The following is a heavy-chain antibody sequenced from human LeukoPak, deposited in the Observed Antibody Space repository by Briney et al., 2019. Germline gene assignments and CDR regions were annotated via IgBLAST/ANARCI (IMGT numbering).Heavy chain of an antibody. CDR3: AKGDIVVVPAATIDY. D-gene: IGHD2-2*01. CDR2: ISGSGGST. J-gene: IGHJ4*02. Sequence: PGGSLRLSCAASGFTFSSYAMSWVRQAPGKGLEWVSVISGSGGSTYYADSVKGRFTISRDNSKNTLYLQMNSLRAEDTAVYYCAKGDIVVVPAATIDYWGQGTLVTVSS. CDR1: GFTFSSYA. V-gene: IGHV3-23*01.